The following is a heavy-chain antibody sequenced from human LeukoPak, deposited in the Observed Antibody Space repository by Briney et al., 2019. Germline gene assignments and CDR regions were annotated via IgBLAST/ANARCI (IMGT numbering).Heavy chain of an antibody. J-gene: IGHJ3*02. CDR2: IIPILGIA. Sequence: GASVKVSCKASGGTFSSYTISWVRQVPGQGLEWMGRIIPILGIANYAQKFQGRVTITADKSTSTAYMELSSLKSEDTAVYYCARAPGIAAIGAFGIWGQGTMVTVSS. CDR3: ARAPGIAAIGAFGI. CDR1: GGTFSSYT. D-gene: IGHD6-25*01. V-gene: IGHV1-69*02.